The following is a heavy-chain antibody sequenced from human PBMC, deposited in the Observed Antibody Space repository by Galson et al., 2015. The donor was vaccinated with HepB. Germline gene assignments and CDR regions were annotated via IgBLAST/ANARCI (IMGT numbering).Heavy chain of an antibody. CDR2: IDNSGNS. CDR1: GDSINIGGYY. Sequence: TLSLTCTVSGDSINIGGYYWSWIRQQPGKGLEWFGYIDNSGNSYYNPSLKSRVTISVDTSKNQFSLKLSSVTAADTAVYYCARAPAAVTSGSWFDPWGQGTLVTVSS. CDR3: ARAPAAVTSGSWFDP. J-gene: IGHJ5*02. D-gene: IGHD4-23*01. V-gene: IGHV4-31*03.